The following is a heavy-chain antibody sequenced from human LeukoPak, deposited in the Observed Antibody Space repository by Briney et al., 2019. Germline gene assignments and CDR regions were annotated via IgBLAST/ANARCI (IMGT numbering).Heavy chain of an antibody. CDR2: IYYSGST. Sequence: SETLSLTCTVSGGSISSSSYYWGWIRQPPGKGLEWIGSIYYSGSTYYNPSLKSRVTISVDTSKNQFSLKLSSVTAADTAVYYCARGRVAAAGTKWFDPWGQGTLVTVSS. J-gene: IGHJ5*02. CDR1: GGSISSSSYY. D-gene: IGHD6-13*01. V-gene: IGHV4-39*01. CDR3: ARGRVAAAGTKWFDP.